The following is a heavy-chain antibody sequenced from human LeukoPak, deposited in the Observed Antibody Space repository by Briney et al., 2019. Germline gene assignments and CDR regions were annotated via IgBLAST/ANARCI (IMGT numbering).Heavy chain of an antibody. CDR1: GGSISSGDYY. CDR2: IYYSGST. D-gene: IGHD3-22*01. Sequence: SETLSLTCTVSGGSISSGDYYWSWIRQPPGKGLEWIGYIYYSGSTYYNPSLKGRVTISVDTSKNQFSLKLTSVTAADTAVYYCARHSQPSLYDSSGYYRSYYFDYWGQGTLVTVSS. V-gene: IGHV4-30-4*01. CDR3: ARHSQPSLYDSSGYYRSYYFDY. J-gene: IGHJ4*02.